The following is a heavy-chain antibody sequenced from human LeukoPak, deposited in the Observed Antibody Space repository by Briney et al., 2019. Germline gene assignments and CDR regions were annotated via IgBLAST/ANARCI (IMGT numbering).Heavy chain of an antibody. CDR1: GFTFRSYS. V-gene: IGHV3-21*04. D-gene: IGHD6-13*01. CDR2: ISSSSYI. J-gene: IGHJ4*02. CDR3: AKARGQLAAACYPFGY. Sequence: PGGSLRLSRAGSGFTFRSYSMNWVRQAPGKGLEWVSSISSSSYIYYADSVKGRFTISRDYSKNTLYLQMNSLRAEDTAVYYCAKARGQLAAACYPFGYWGQGTLVTVSS.